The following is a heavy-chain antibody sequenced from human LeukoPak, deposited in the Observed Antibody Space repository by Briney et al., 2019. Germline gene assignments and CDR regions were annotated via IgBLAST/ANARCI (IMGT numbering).Heavy chain of an antibody. CDR1: GGIFSSYA. V-gene: IGHV1-69*05. Sequence: SVKVSCKASGGIFSSYAISWVRQAPGQGLEWMGGIIPIFGTANYAQKFQGRVTVTTDESTSTAYMELSSLRSEDTAVYYCARTPRAVLIDAFDIWGQGTMVTVSS. CDR3: ARTPRAVLIDAFDI. D-gene: IGHD3-10*01. CDR2: IIPIFGTA. J-gene: IGHJ3*02.